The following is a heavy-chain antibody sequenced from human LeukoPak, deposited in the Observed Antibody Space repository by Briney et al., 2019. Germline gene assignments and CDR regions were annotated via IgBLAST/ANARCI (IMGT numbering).Heavy chain of an antibody. Sequence: GGSLRLSCAASGFNFITAAMTWVRQAPGKGLEWVSLIGSVGESTYYADSVKGRFTISRDNVNHTLFLQRKSLRVKDTAVYYCVKDIQLPTWGLGTMVTVSS. CDR1: GFNFITAA. CDR2: IGSVGEST. CDR3: VKDIQLPT. J-gene: IGHJ3*01. V-gene: IGHV3-23*01. D-gene: IGHD5-24*01.